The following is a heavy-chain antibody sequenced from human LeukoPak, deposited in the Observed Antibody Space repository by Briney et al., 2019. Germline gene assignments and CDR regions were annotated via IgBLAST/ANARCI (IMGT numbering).Heavy chain of an antibody. D-gene: IGHD3-22*01. Sequence: GGSLRLSCAASGFTFSSYAMSWVRQAPGKGLEWVSAISGSGGSTYYADSVKGRFTISRDNSKNTLYLQMNSLRAEDTAVYYFAKFTMIVVVFPHFAYWGQGPLVTVSS. CDR3: AKFTMIVVVFPHFAY. J-gene: IGHJ4*02. CDR1: GFTFSSYA. CDR2: ISGSGGST. V-gene: IGHV3-23*01.